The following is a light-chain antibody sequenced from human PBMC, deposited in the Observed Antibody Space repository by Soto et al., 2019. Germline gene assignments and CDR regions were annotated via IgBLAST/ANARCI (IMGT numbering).Light chain of an antibody. V-gene: IGLV2-8*01. J-gene: IGLJ2*01. CDR2: EVS. CDR1: SSDVGGYNF. CDR3: CSYAGSSTYVV. Sequence: QSALTQPPSASGSPGQSVTISCTGTSSDVGGYNFVSWYQLHPGKAPKLMIYEVSKRPSGVPDRFSGSKSGNTASLTISGLQAEDEADYYCCSYAGSSTYVVFGGGTKLTVL.